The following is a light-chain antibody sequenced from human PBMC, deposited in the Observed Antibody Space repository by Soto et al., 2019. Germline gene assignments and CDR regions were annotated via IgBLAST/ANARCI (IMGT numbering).Light chain of an antibody. V-gene: IGLV2-23*01. CDR1: SSDVGSYNL. CDR2: EGS. CDR3: CSYLSSIVV. Sequence: QSALTQPASVSGSPGQSITISCTGTSSDVGSYNLVSWYQQHPGKAPKLMIFEGSKRPSGVSNRFSGSKSGNTASLTISGLQAEDEADHYCCSYLSSIVVFGGGTKLTVL. J-gene: IGLJ2*01.